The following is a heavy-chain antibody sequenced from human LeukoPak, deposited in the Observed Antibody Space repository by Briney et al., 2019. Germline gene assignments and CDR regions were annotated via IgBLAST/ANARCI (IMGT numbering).Heavy chain of an antibody. Sequence: TSSETLSLTCAVYGGSFSGYYWSWIRQPPGKGLEWIGEINHSGSTNYNPSLKSRVTISVDTSENNFSLKLTSVTAADTAVYYCARLLDNDSSGDPDTFDMWGQGTVVTVSS. CDR1: GGSFSGYY. J-gene: IGHJ3*02. CDR2: INHSGST. V-gene: IGHV4-34*01. CDR3: ARLLDNDSSGDPDTFDM. D-gene: IGHD3-22*01.